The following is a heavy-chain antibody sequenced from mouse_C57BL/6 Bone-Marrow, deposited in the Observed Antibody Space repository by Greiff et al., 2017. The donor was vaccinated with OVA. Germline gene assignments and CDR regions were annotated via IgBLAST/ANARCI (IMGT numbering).Heavy chain of an antibody. CDR3: AKGRGYYVLDY. V-gene: IGHV1-55*01. D-gene: IGHD2-3*01. J-gene: IGHJ2*01. Sequence: QVQLQQPGAELVKPGASVKMSCKASGYTFTSYWITWVKQRPGQGLEWIGDIYPGSGSTNYDEKFKSKATLTVDTSASTAYMQLSSLTSEDSAVYYCAKGRGYYVLDYWGQGTTLTVSS. CDR2: IYPGSGST. CDR1: GYTFTSYW.